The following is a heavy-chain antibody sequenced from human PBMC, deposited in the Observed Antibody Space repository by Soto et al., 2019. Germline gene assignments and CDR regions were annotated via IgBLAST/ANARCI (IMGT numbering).Heavy chain of an antibody. V-gene: IGHV3-33*01. Sequence: GGSLRLSCAASGFTFSSYGMHWVRQAPGKGLEWVAVIWYDGSNKYYADSVKGRFTISRDNSKNTLYLQMNSLRAEDTAVYYCARTFPNRHVLRFLEWLLLSPWYFDYWGQGTLVTVS. CDR1: GFTFSSYG. J-gene: IGHJ4*02. D-gene: IGHD3-3*01. CDR2: IWYDGSNK. CDR3: ARTFPNRHVLRFLEWLLLSPWYFDY.